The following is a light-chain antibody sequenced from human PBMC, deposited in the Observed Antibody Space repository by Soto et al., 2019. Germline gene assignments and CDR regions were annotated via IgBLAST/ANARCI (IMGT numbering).Light chain of an antibody. CDR1: ALPKQY. Sequence: SYELTQPPSLSVSPGQTATITCSGDALPKQYAFWYQQKPGQAPLLVIYKDRQRSSGIPERFSGSTSGTTVTLTISGAQAEDEADYYSQSADSSGFSVLFGGGTKLTVL. V-gene: IGLV3-25*02. CDR3: QSADSSGFSVL. CDR2: KDR. J-gene: IGLJ2*01.